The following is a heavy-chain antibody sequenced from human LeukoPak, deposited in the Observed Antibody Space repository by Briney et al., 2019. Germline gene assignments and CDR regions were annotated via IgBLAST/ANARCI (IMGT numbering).Heavy chain of an antibody. V-gene: IGHV3-48*03. J-gene: IGHJ4*02. Sequence: GGSLRLSCAASGFTFSSYEMNWVRQAPGKGLEWVSYISSSGSTIYYADSVKGRFTISRDNSKNTLYLQMNSLRAEDTAVYYRASADYYDSSEVLWGQGTLVTVSS. D-gene: IGHD3-22*01. CDR1: GFTFSSYE. CDR2: ISSSGSTI. CDR3: ASADYYDSSEVL.